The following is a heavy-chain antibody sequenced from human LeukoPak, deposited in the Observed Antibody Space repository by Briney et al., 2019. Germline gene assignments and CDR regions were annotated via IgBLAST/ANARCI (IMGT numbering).Heavy chain of an antibody. D-gene: IGHD6-13*01. CDR2: INYSGRT. CDR3: ARSRGQSDSWPPLGN. Sequence: SETLSLTCTVSGGSINNFYWSWIRQPPGKGLEWIANINYSGRTNYNPSLKSRVTISVDTSKNQFSLKLSSVTAADTAMYYCARSRGQSDSWPPLGNWGQGTLVTVSS. CDR1: GGSINNFY. J-gene: IGHJ4*02. V-gene: IGHV4-59*01.